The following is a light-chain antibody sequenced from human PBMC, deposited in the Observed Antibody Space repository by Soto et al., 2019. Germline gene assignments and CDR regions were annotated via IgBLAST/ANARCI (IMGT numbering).Light chain of an antibody. Sequence: QMTQSPSTLSASVGVRVTFTCRATQTISTSLAWYQQKPGRAPKLLIYKASILDTGVPSRFSGSGSGTEFTLTISSLQPDDFATYYCQQYNTYSTFGQGTKVDIK. CDR3: QQYNTYST. CDR2: KAS. V-gene: IGKV1-5*03. CDR1: QTISTS. J-gene: IGKJ1*01.